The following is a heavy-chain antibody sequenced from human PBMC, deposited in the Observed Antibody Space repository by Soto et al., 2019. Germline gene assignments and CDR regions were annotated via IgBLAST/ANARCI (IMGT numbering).Heavy chain of an antibody. CDR3: ARGGDYYYGLDV. CDR2: ISACNGQT. V-gene: IGHV1-18*01. J-gene: IGHJ6*02. Sequence: VQLGQSGDEVKKPGASVKVSCRASGYTFTSYVVSWVRQAPGQGLEWMGWISACNGQTNYIQKVQGRVTLTTEAYTSTAYMELRSLRSDDTAVYYCARGGDYYYGLDVWGQGTTVTVSS. D-gene: IGHD3-16*01. CDR1: GYTFTSYV.